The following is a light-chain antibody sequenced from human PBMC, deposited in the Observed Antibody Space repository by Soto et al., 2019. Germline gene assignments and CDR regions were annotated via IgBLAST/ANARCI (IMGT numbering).Light chain of an antibody. Sequence: DIQMTQSPSSLSASVGDRVTISCRSSQNIHKYLNWYQQRPGKAPNLLVYEATSLETGVSIKFSGSGSQTEFTLTINSLQPEDFVTYYCQQSFVSPWTFGQGTNIEI. CDR1: QNIHKY. CDR3: QQSFVSPWT. CDR2: EAT. V-gene: IGKV1-39*01. J-gene: IGKJ1*01.